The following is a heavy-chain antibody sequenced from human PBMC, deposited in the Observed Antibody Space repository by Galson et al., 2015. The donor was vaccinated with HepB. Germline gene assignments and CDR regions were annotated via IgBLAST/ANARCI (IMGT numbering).Heavy chain of an antibody. D-gene: IGHD6-19*01. CDR1: GDSLNAVA. Sequence: SVKVSCKVIGDSLNAVAIHWVRQTPTKGLEWVGGYDPEEGETVYAEEFQGRVTMTEDTTTDTAYIELGSLRSEDTALFYCATDTDGGSYSYGMDVWGQGTTVTVSS. CDR2: YDPEEGET. V-gene: IGHV1-24*01. J-gene: IGHJ6*02. CDR3: ATDTDGGSYSYGMDV.